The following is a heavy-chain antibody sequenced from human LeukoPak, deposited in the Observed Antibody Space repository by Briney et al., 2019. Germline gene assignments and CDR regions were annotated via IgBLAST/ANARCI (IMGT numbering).Heavy chain of an antibody. CDR3: ARVVIRFSEWSPNPRLAFDI. V-gene: IGHV4-61*01. CDR2: IYYSGST. D-gene: IGHD3-3*01. Sequence: PSETLSLTCTVSGGSVSSGSYYWSWIRQPPGKGLEWIGYIYYSGSTNYNPSLKSRVTISVDTSKNQFSLKLSSVTAADTAVYYCARVVIRFSEWSPNPRLAFDIWGQGTMVTVSS. J-gene: IGHJ3*02. CDR1: GGSVSSGSYY.